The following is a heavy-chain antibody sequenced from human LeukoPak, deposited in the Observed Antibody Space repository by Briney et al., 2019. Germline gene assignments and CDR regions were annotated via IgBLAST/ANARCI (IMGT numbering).Heavy chain of an antibody. CDR1: GGSISSYY. CDR3: ARQDSSGYYYFDY. CDR2: IYYSGST. Sequence: SETLSLTCTVSGGSISSYYWNWIRQPPGKGLEWIGYIYYSGSTNYNPSLKSRVTISVDTSKNQFSLKLSSVTAADTAVYYCARQDSSGYYYFDYWGQGTLVTVSS. D-gene: IGHD3-22*01. V-gene: IGHV4-59*01. J-gene: IGHJ4*02.